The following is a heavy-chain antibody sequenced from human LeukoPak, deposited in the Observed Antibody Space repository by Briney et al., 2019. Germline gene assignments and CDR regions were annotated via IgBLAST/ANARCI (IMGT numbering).Heavy chain of an antibody. CDR1: GYSISSGYY. D-gene: IGHD5-18*01. CDR2: IYHSGST. V-gene: IGHV4-38-2*02. Sequence: PSETLSLTCTVSGYSISSGYYWGWIRQPPGKGLEWIGSIYHSGSTYYNPSLKSRVTISVDTSKNQFSLKLSSVTAADTAVYYCARGAGYSYGIDYWGQGTLVTVSS. CDR3: ARGAGYSYGIDY. J-gene: IGHJ4*02.